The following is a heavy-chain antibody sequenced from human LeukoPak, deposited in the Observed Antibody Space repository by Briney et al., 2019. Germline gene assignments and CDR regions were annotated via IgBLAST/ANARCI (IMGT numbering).Heavy chain of an antibody. CDR1: GFTFSSYA. J-gene: IGHJ6*02. CDR3: ARDLLDDFWSGYYLPYYYYGMDG. D-gene: IGHD3-3*01. Sequence: PGGSLRLSCAASGFTFSSYAMHWVRQAPGKGLEWVAVISYDGSNKYYADSVKGRFTISRDNSKNTLYLQMNSRRAEDTAVYYCARDLLDDFWSGYYLPYYYYGMDGGGQGTTVTVS. V-gene: IGHV3-30*04. CDR2: ISYDGSNK.